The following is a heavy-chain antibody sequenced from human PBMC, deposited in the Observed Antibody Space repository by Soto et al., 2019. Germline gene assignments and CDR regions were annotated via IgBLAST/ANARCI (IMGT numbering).Heavy chain of an antibody. D-gene: IGHD4-4*01. V-gene: IGHV1-18*01. Sequence: ASVKVSCKASGYTFTSYGISWVRQAPGQGLEWMGWISAYNGNTNYARKLQGRVTMTTDTSTSTAYMELRSLRSDDTAVYYCARGYSNYPLYYYYYMDVWGKGTTVTVSS. CDR2: ISAYNGNT. CDR3: ARGYSNYPLYYYYYMDV. J-gene: IGHJ6*03. CDR1: GYTFTSYG.